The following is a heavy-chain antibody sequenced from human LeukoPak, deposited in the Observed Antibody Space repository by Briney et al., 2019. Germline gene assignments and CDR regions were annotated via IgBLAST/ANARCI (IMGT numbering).Heavy chain of an antibody. D-gene: IGHD1-26*01. CDR1: GYTFTSYY. CDR2: INPIGGST. Sequence: ASVNVSCMASGYTFTSYYMHWVRQAPGQVLEWMGIINPIGGSTSYAQKFQSRVTMTRDMPTSTAYVELSRLRSDDTAVYCCAREMGATTPAGFDYGGQGTLVTVSS. J-gene: IGHJ4*02. V-gene: IGHV1-46*01. CDR3: AREMGATTPAGFDY.